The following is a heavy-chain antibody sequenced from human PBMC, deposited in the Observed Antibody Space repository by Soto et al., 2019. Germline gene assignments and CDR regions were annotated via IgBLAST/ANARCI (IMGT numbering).Heavy chain of an antibody. Sequence: QVQLVQSGAEVKEPGASVQVSCKVSGYTLTELSIHWVRQAPGKGLEWMGGFDPEDGETLYAQKFQGRVTMTEDTSTDTAYMDLSSLSSEDTAVYYCATVYTAAWCRHNYYDMDVWGKGTTVTVSS. V-gene: IGHV1-24*01. J-gene: IGHJ6*04. D-gene: IGHD2-15*01. CDR2: FDPEDGET. CDR3: ATVYTAAWCRHNYYDMDV. CDR1: GYTLTELS.